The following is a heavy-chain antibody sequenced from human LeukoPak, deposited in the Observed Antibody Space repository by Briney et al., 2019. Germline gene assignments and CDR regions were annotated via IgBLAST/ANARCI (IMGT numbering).Heavy chain of an antibody. Sequence: GASVKVSCKASGYTFTSYFTTYYMHWMRQAPGQGLEWMGIIDPSGGSTSYAQKLQGRVTMTRDTSTSTVYMELSSLRSEDTAVYYCARASPYCSGGSCYSEYYFDYWGQGTLVTVSS. CDR3: ARASPYCSGGSCYSEYYFDY. CDR2: IDPSGGST. V-gene: IGHV1-46*01. J-gene: IGHJ4*02. CDR1: GYTFTSYFTTYY. D-gene: IGHD2-15*01.